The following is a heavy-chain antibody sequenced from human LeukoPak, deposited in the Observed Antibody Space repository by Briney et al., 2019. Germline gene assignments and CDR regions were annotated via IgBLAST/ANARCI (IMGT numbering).Heavy chain of an antibody. CDR1: GGSISSYY. V-gene: IGHV4-59*01. D-gene: IGHD5-18*01. CDR3: ARVGRYSFFDY. Sequence: SETLSLTCTVSGGSISSYYWSWIRQPPGKGLEWVGYIYYSGSTNYNPSLKSRVTISVYPSQNHFSLKLSSVTVEDTAVYYCARVGRYSFFDYWGQGTLVTVSS. CDR2: IYYSGST. J-gene: IGHJ4*02.